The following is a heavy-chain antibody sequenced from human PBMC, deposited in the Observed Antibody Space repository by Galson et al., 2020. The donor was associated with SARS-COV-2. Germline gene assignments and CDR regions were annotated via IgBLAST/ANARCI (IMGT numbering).Heavy chain of an antibody. V-gene: IGHV4-61*02. Sequence: SETLSLTCTVSGGSISSGSYYWSWIRQPAGKGLEWIGRIYTSGSTNYNPSLKSRVTISVDTSKNQFSLKLSSVTAADTAVYYCARGTGDLFDYWGQGTLVTVSS. CDR1: GGSISSGSYY. J-gene: IGHJ4*02. CDR2: IYTSGST. CDR3: ARGTGDLFDY. D-gene: IGHD7-27*01.